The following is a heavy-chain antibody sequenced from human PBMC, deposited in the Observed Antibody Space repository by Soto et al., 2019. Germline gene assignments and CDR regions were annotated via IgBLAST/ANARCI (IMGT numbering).Heavy chain of an antibody. CDR2: IKQDGSEK. J-gene: IGHJ4*02. CDR1: GFTFSSYW. D-gene: IGHD4-17*01. Sequence: PGVSLRLSWAASGFTFSSYWINWVRQAPGKGLEWVANIKQDGSEKYYVDSVKGRFTISRDSAENSVYLQMHSLRAEDTAVYYCAASPDYGPQFDFWGQGSLVTVSS. V-gene: IGHV3-7*01. CDR3: AASPDYGPQFDF.